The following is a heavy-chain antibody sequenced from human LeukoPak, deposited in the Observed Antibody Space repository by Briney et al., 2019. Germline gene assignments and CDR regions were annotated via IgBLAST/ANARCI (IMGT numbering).Heavy chain of an antibody. J-gene: IGHJ4*02. V-gene: IGHV1-18*01. D-gene: IGHD2-15*01. CDR3: ARVGEYCSGESCFDY. CDR2: ISAYNGNT. Sequence: GASVKVSCKASAYIFTNYGISWVRQAPGQGLEWMGWISAYNGNTDYAQKFQGRVTMTTDTSTSTAYMELRSLRSDDTAVYYCARVGEYCSGESCFDYWGQGTLVTVSS. CDR1: AYIFTNYG.